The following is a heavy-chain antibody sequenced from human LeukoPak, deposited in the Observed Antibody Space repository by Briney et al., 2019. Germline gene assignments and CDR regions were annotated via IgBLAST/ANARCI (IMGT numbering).Heavy chain of an antibody. CDR2: IYYSGST. CDR1: GGSISSYY. Sequence: SETLSLTCTVSGGSISSYYWSWIRQPPGKGLEWIGYIYYSGSTNCNPSLKSRVTISVDTSKNQFSLKLSSVTAADTAVYYCARDYYGSGSYYNDYYYYMDVWGKGTTVTVSS. CDR3: ARDYYGSGSYYNDYYYYMDV. D-gene: IGHD3-10*01. J-gene: IGHJ6*03. V-gene: IGHV4-59*01.